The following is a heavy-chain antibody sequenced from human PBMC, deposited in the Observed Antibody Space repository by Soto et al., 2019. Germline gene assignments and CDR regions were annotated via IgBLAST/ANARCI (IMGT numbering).Heavy chain of an antibody. V-gene: IGHV4-30-4*01. D-gene: IGHD3-10*01. Sequence: PSETLSLTCTVSGGSISSGDYYWSWIRQPPGKGLEWIGNIYYSGSTDYNPSLRSRVTISLDTSKNHFSLRLRSVTAADTAVYYCARDRYYGSGTYYNFYYGMDVWGQGTTVTVS. CDR2: IYYSGST. CDR1: GGSISSGDYY. CDR3: ARDRYYGSGTYYNFYYGMDV. J-gene: IGHJ6*02.